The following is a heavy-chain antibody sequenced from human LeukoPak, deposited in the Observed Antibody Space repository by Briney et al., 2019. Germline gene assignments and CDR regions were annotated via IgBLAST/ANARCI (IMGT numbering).Heavy chain of an antibody. J-gene: IGHJ5*02. V-gene: IGHV5-51*01. CDR1: GYSFTSYW. D-gene: IGHD3-3*01. Sequence: GESLKISCKGSGYSFTSYWIGWVRQMPGKGLEWMGIIYPGDYDTRYRPSCQGQVTISADKSISTAYLQWSSLKASDTAMYYCARLGITIFGVPRGRFGPWGQGTLVTVSS. CDR3: ARLGITIFGVPRGRFGP. CDR2: IYPGDYDT.